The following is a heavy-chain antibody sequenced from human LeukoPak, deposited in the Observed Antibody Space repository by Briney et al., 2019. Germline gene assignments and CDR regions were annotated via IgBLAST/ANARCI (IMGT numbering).Heavy chain of an antibody. Sequence: GGSLRLSCAASGFTFDDYGMSWVRQAPGKGLEWVSGINWNGGSTGYADSVKGRFTISRDNAKNSLYLRMNSLRAEDTALYYCARRELNSLTGYYKQDYYYYGMDVWGQGTTVTVS. J-gene: IGHJ6*02. V-gene: IGHV3-20*04. CDR1: GFTFDDYG. CDR2: INWNGGST. CDR3: ARRELNSLTGYYKQDYYYYGMDV. D-gene: IGHD3-9*01.